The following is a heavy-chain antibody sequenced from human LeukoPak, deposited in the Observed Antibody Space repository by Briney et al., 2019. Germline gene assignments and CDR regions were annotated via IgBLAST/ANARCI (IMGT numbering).Heavy chain of an antibody. D-gene: IGHD5-18*01. CDR2: IYASGST. Sequence: SETLSLTCTVSGGSISGYYWSWIRQPAGKGLEWIGRIYASGSTNYNPSLKSRVTMSVDTSKNQFSLKLSSVTAADTAVYYCARVTPDPYTAMAIYPPDYWGQGTLVTVSS. V-gene: IGHV4-4*07. J-gene: IGHJ4*02. CDR1: GGSISGYY. CDR3: ARVTPDPYTAMAIYPPDY.